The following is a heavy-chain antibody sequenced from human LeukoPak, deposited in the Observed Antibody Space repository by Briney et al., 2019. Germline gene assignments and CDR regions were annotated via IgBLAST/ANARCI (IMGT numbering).Heavy chain of an antibody. CDR1: GFTFSPYA. CDR2: IGSNGDST. Sequence: GGYLRRSCSASGFTFSPYAMHWVRQAPGKGLEYVSAIGSNGDSTYYTDSVKGRFTISRDNSKNTLYLQMNSLRAEDTAVYYCATDGRSSGWYGFDYWGQGTLVTVSS. J-gene: IGHJ4*02. V-gene: IGHV3-64*04. D-gene: IGHD6-19*01. CDR3: ATDGRSSGWYGFDY.